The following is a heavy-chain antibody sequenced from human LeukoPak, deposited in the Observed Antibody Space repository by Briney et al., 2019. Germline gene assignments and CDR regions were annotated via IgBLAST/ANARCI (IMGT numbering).Heavy chain of an antibody. CDR1: GFTFSSYS. Sequence: GGSLRLSCAASGFTFSSYSMNWVRQAPRKGLEWVSYISSSSSTIYYAGSVKGRFTISRDNAKNSLYLQMNSLRAEDTAVYYCARDLFGPLDYWGQGTLVTVSS. CDR3: ARDLFGPLDY. V-gene: IGHV3-48*01. CDR2: ISSSSSTI. D-gene: IGHD2-21*01. J-gene: IGHJ4*02.